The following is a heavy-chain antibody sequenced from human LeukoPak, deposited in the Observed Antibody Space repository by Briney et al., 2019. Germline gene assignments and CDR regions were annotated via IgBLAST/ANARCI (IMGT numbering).Heavy chain of an antibody. Sequence: SETLSLTCTVSGGSISSYYWSWIRQPAGKGLEWIGRIYTSGSTNYNPSLKSRVTISVDMSKNQFSLKLSSVTAADTAMYYCAREDRYCSGGSCYSSFAIDIWGQGTMVTVSP. CDR2: IYTSGST. V-gene: IGHV4-4*07. CDR1: GGSISSYY. D-gene: IGHD2-15*01. CDR3: AREDRYCSGGSCYSSFAIDI. J-gene: IGHJ3*02.